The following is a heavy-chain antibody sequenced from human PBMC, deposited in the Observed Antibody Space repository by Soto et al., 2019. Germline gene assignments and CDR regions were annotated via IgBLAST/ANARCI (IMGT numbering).Heavy chain of an antibody. V-gene: IGHV1-69*13. CDR1: GGTFSSYA. J-gene: IGHJ6*02. D-gene: IGHD2-2*01. CDR3: ARESKYCISTSCLAYYYYGMDV. Sequence: SVKVSCKASGGTFSSYAISWVRQAPGKGIEWMGGIIPIFGTANYAQKFQGRVTITADESTSTAYMELSSLRSEDTAVYYCARESKYCISTSCLAYYYYGMDVWGQGTTVT. CDR2: IIPIFGTA.